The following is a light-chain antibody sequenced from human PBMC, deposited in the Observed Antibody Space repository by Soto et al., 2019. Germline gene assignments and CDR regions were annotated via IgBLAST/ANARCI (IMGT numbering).Light chain of an antibody. CDR3: LQVYNFPRT. Sequence: DIQMTQSPSFVSSSIGDMFTIRCRSSQDVGVRLAWFQQKPGKAPKYLIQSASSLQSGVPSTFSGSGSGTDFTLTINSLHPEDFATYYCLQVYNFPRTFGQGTKV. J-gene: IGKJ1*01. V-gene: IGKV1-12*01. CDR2: SAS. CDR1: QDVGVR.